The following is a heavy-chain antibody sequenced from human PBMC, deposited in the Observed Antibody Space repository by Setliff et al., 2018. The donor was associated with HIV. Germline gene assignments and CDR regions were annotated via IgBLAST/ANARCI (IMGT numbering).Heavy chain of an antibody. J-gene: IGHJ5*02. Sequence: PSETLSLTCAVYGGSFSGYYWSWIRQPPGKGLEWIGEINHSGSTNYNPSLKSRVTISVDTSKNQFSLKLSSVTAADTAVYYCAGGYIQLWYLNGDDWFDPWGQGTLVTVSS. CDR1: GGSFSGYY. V-gene: IGHV4-34*01. CDR3: AGGYIQLWYLNGDDWFDP. D-gene: IGHD5-18*01. CDR2: INHSGST.